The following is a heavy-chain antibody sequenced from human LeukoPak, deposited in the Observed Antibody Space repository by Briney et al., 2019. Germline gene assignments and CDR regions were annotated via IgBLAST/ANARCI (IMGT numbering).Heavy chain of an antibody. CDR2: IYYSGST. J-gene: IGHJ4*02. CDR1: GGSISSSSYY. V-gene: IGHV4-39*02. Sequence: SETLSLTCTVSGGSISSSSYYWGWIRQPPGKGPEWIGSIYYSGSTYYHPSLKTRVTISMDTSKNQFSLKLSSVTAADTAVYYCARDIVYLIDEDYGWGQGILVTVSS. CDR3: ARDIVYLIDEDYG. D-gene: IGHD4-17*01.